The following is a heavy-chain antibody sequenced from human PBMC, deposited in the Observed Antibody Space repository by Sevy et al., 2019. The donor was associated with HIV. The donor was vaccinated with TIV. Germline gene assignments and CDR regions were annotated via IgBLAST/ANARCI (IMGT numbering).Heavy chain of an antibody. J-gene: IGHJ5*02. Sequence: GGYLRLSCVGSGFVFEDFAVHWVRRSPGKGLEWVSGITGNGQKKFYEGSVKGRFSISRDNARKSLYLQMNNMNFDDTAFYYCVREMSPILGTGHNWFDLWGQGTLVTAPQ. CDR3: VREMSPILGTGHNWFDL. D-gene: IGHD2-2*02. CDR2: ITGNGQKK. CDR1: GFVFEDFA. V-gene: IGHV3-9*01.